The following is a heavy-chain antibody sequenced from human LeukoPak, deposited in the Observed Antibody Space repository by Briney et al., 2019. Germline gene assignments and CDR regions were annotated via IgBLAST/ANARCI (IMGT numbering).Heavy chain of an antibody. Sequence: GGSLRLSCAASGFTFSSYSMNWVRQAPGKGLEWVSYISSSSRTIYYADSVKGRFTISRDNAKNSLYLQMNSLRAEDTAVYYCVRVNFDYWGQGTLVTVSS. CDR2: ISSSSRTI. CDR3: VRVNFDY. J-gene: IGHJ4*02. D-gene: IGHD3-10*01. V-gene: IGHV3-48*04. CDR1: GFTFSSYS.